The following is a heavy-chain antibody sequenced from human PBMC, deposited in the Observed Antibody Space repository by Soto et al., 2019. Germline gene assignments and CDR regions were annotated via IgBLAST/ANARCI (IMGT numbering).Heavy chain of an antibody. V-gene: IGHV3-21*01. CDR1: GGSISSGDYY. CDR2: ISTTSTYT. Sequence: ETLSLTCTVSGGSISSGDYYMNWVRQAPGKGLEWVSSISTTSTYTHYADSLKGRFTTSRDNAKKLLYLQMDSLRAEDTAVYYCARDDGLSSTNVKAFDIWGQGTKVTVSS. CDR3: ARDDGLSSTNVKAFDI. J-gene: IGHJ3*02. D-gene: IGHD2-2*01.